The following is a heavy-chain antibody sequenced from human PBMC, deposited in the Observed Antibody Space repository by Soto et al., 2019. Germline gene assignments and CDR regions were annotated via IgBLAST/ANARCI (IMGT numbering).Heavy chain of an antibody. CDR2: MNPNSGNT. Sequence: QVQLVQSGAEVKKPGASVKVSCKASGYTFTSYDINWVRQATGQGLEWMGWMNPNSGNTGYAQKFQGRVTMTRNTSIGTAYMELSSLGSEDTAVYYCARGNYDFWSGYECYMDVWGKGTTVTVSS. CDR3: ARGNYDFWSGYECYMDV. CDR1: GYTFTSYD. D-gene: IGHD3-3*01. J-gene: IGHJ6*03. V-gene: IGHV1-8*01.